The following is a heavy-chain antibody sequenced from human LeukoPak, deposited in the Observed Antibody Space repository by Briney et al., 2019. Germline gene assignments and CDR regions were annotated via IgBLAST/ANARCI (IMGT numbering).Heavy chain of an antibody. CDR1: GFTFSSYS. CDR2: ISSSSSYI. V-gene: IGHV3-21*01. J-gene: IGHJ6*03. Sequence: GGSLGLSCAASGFTFSSYSMNWVRQAPGKGLEWVSSISSSSSYIYYADSVKGRFTISRDNAKNSLYLQMNSLRAEDTAVYYCARVRGGSSYYMDVWGKGTTVTVSS. CDR3: ARVRGGSSYYMDV. D-gene: IGHD6-13*01.